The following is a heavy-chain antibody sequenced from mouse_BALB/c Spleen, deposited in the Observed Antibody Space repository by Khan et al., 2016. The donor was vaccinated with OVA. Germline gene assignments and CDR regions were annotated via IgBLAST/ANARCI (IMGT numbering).Heavy chain of an antibody. CDR2: ILPGSNST. CDR1: GYTFSSYW. Sequence: QVQLKESGAELMKPGASVKISCKATGYTFSSYWIEWVKQRPGHGLEWIGEILPGSNSTNYNERFKGKATITADTSSNTAYMQLSSLTSEDSAIYYGARGNYCGSTSWFGYWGQGTLVTVSA. J-gene: IGHJ3*01. D-gene: IGHD1-1*01. CDR3: ARGNYCGSTSWFGY. V-gene: IGHV1-9*01.